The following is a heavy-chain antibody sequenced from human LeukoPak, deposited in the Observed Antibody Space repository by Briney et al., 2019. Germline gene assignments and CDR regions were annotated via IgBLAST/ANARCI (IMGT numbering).Heavy chain of an antibody. J-gene: IGHJ5*02. CDR1: GFTFSSYE. Sequence: GGSLTLSCAVSGFTFSSYEMNWVRQAPGKGLEWVSYMSCRGSIIFYADSVKGRFTISRDNAKNSLYLQMDSLRVEDTAVYYCARGAAGGMYNWFDPWCQGTLVTVSS. CDR2: MSCRGSII. V-gene: IGHV3-48*03. D-gene: IGHD6-13*01. CDR3: ARGAAGGMYNWFDP.